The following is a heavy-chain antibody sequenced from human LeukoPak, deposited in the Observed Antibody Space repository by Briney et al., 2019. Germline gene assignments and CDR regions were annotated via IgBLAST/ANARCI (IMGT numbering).Heavy chain of an antibody. D-gene: IGHD4-17*01. CDR2: IIPIFGTA. Sequence: SVKVSCKASGYTFTGYYMHWVRQAPGQGLEWMGGIIPIFGTANYAQKFQGRVTITADKSTSTAYMELSSLRSEDTAVYYCASLTTVTTSYYYYYMDVWGKGTTVTVSS. V-gene: IGHV1-69*06. J-gene: IGHJ6*03. CDR1: GYTFTGYY. CDR3: ASLTTVTTSYYYYYMDV.